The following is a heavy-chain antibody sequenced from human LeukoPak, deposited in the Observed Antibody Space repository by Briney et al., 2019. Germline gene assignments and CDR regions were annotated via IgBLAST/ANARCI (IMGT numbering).Heavy chain of an antibody. CDR2: TVGGGDGT. J-gene: IGHJ4*02. Sequence: GGSLRLSCAASGFTFSSTSMSWVRQAPGKGLEWVAVTVGGGDGTYYADSVKGRFTISRDNSNNTLYLQMNSLRAEDTAVYYCARGPRNWGMDYWGQGTLVTVSS. CDR3: ARGPRNWGMDY. CDR1: GFTFSSTS. V-gene: IGHV3-23*01. D-gene: IGHD7-27*01.